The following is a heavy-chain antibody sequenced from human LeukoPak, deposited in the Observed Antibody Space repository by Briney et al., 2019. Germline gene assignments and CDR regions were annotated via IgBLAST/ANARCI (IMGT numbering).Heavy chain of an antibody. J-gene: IGHJ4*02. CDR3: ARAFLGYCSGGSCQRSYFFDY. CDR1: GFTFSNYA. D-gene: IGHD2-15*01. Sequence: GRSLRLSCAASGFTFSNYAMHWVRQAPGKGLEWVAVISYDGSNKYYADSVKGRFTISRDNSKNTLSLKMNSLRAEDTAVYYCARAFLGYCSGGSCQRSYFFDYWGQGTLVTVSS. V-gene: IGHV3-30-3*01. CDR2: ISYDGSNK.